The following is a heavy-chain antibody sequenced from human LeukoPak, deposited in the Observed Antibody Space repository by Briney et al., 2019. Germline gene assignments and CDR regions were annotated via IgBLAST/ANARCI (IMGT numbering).Heavy chain of an antibody. V-gene: IGHV3-7*01. CDR1: GFPFSTYW. D-gene: IGHD1-26*01. CDR2: IKEDGSEE. J-gene: IGHJ4*02. Sequence: GGSLRLSCTASGFPFSTYWMTWVRQAPGKGLEWVANIKEDGSEENYVDSVEGRFTISRDNAKNSLYLQMNSLRVEDTAVYYCARSGSEIDYWGQGALVTVSS. CDR3: ARSGSEIDY.